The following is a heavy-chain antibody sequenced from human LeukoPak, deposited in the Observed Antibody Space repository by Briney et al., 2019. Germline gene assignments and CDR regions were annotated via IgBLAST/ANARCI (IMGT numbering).Heavy chain of an antibody. CDR3: AKVGYGDYGHNDY. Sequence: SGGSLRLSCAASGFTFSSYGMHWVRQAPGKGLEWVAVISYDGSNKYYADSVKGRFTISRDNSKNTLYLQMNSLRAEDTAVYYCAKVGYGDYGHNDYWGQGTLVTVSS. D-gene: IGHD4-17*01. V-gene: IGHV3-30*18. CDR1: GFTFSSYG. CDR2: ISYDGSNK. J-gene: IGHJ4*02.